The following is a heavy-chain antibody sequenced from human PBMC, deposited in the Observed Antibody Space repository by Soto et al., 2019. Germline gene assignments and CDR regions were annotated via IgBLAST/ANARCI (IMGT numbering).Heavy chain of an antibody. V-gene: IGHV4-34*01. D-gene: IGHD6-19*01. J-gene: IGHJ3*02. CDR2: INPTGSP. CDR1: GGSLTGYY. CDR3: ARSREQWLVDAFDI. Sequence: SETLSLTCVVYGGSLTGYYCSWIRQPPGRGLEWIGEINPTGSPKYNPSLMSRVTISVDTSKNQFSMKLSSVTAADTAVFYCARSREQWLVDAFDIWGQGTMVTVSS.